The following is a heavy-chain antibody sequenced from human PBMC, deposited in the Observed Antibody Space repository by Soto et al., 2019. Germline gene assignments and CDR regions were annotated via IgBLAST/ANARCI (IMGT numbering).Heavy chain of an antibody. Sequence: QVQLVQSGAEVKKPGASVKVSCKASGYTFTSYGISWVRQAPGQGLEWMGWISAYNGNTNYAQKLQGRVTMTTDTATSTDDMELRSLRSGDTDVYYCARHIGNHEPWDDIVVVPAAEGLHPWGEGTLVTFSS. D-gene: IGHD2-2*01. CDR3: ARHIGNHEPWDDIVVVPAAEGLHP. J-gene: IGHJ5*02. CDR1: GYTFTSYG. V-gene: IGHV1-18*01. CDR2: ISAYNGNT.